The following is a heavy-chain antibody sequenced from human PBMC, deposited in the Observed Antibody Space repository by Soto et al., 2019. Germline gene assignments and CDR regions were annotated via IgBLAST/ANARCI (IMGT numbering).Heavy chain of an antibody. D-gene: IGHD3-10*01. CDR1: GFTFSSYG. Sequence: QVQLVESGGGVVQPGRSLRLSCAASGFTFSSYGMHWVRQAPGKGLEWVAVIWYDGSNKYYADSVKGRFTISRDNSKNTLYLQMNSLRAEDTAVYYCARIITMVRGATYYGMDVWGQGTTVTVSS. J-gene: IGHJ6*02. CDR3: ARIITMVRGATYYGMDV. CDR2: IWYDGSNK. V-gene: IGHV3-33*01.